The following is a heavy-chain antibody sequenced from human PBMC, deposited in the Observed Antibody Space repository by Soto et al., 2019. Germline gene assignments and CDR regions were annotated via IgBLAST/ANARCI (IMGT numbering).Heavy chain of an antibody. CDR2: IYWNDDK. CDR1: GFSLSTSGVG. V-gene: IGHV2-5*01. D-gene: IGHD3-10*01. CDR3: AHSRGPGAPMVRGVIFDY. J-gene: IGHJ4*02. Sequence: QITLKESGPTLVKPTQTLTLTCTFSGFSLSTSGVGVGWIRQPPGKALQWLALIYWNDDKRYSPSLKSRLTITKDTSKNQVVLKMTNMDPVDTATYYGAHSRGPGAPMVRGVIFDYWGQGTLVTVSS.